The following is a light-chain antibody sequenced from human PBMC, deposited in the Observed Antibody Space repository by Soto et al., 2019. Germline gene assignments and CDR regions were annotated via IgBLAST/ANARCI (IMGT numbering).Light chain of an antibody. CDR2: EVN. V-gene: IGLV2-8*01. J-gene: IGLJ2*01. CDR3: SSYAGSNTIVV. CDR1: SSDVGGYTY. Sequence: QSALTQPPSASGSPGQSVTISCTGTSSDVGGYTYVSWYQHHPGKAPKLILYEVNKRPSGVPDRFSGSKSGSTAFLIVSGLQPEDEAEYFCSSYAGSNTIVVLGGGTKLTVL.